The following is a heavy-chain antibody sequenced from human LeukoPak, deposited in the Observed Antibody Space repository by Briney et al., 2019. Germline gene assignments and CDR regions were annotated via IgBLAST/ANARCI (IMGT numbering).Heavy chain of an antibody. J-gene: IGHJ3*02. Sequence: GASVRVCGKASGYTFTGYYVHGVRQAPGQGLEWMRWIKPNSGGTNYAQKFQGRVTMTRDTSISTAYMELSRLRSDDTAVYYFFRAEDGIRDAFDIWGQGTMVTVSS. V-gene: IGHV1-2*02. CDR3: FRAEDGIRDAFDI. CDR2: IKPNSGGT. D-gene: IGHD3-3*01. CDR1: GYTFTGYY.